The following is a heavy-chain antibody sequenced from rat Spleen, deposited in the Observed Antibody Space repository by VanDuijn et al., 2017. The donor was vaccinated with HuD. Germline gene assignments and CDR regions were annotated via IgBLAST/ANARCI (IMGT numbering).Heavy chain of an antibody. V-gene: IGHV2-32*01. Sequence: QVQLKESGPGLVQPSQTLSLACTVSGFSLTSYHVHWVRQPSGRGLEWMGRMRYDGDTYYNSALKSRLSISRDTSKSQVFLKLNILQTEDTAIYYCTRAGYDGSYSSCWGQGVMVTVSS. CDR3: TRAGYDGSYSSC. J-gene: IGHJ2*01. CDR1: GFSLTSYH. CDR2: MRYDGDT. D-gene: IGHD1-12*02.